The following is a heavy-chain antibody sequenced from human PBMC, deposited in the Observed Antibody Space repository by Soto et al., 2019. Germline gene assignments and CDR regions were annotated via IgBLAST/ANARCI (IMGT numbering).Heavy chain of an antibody. CDR1: GYMFTAYY. J-gene: IGHJ4*02. CDR2: INPSSGGP. V-gene: IGHV1-2*02. Sequence: QVQLVQSGAEVKEPGASVKVSCKTSGYMFTAYYIHWVRQAPGQGLEWMGYINPSSGGPISAQKFQARVTLSRDTSTRTAYMELSNLRSDDTAMYYCARAPHRQYDVQSIEDYWGQGTLVTVS. CDR3: ARAPHRQYDVQSIEDY. D-gene: IGHD3-3*01.